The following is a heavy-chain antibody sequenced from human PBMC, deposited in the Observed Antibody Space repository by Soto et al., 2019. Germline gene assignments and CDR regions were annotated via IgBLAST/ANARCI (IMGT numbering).Heavy chain of an antibody. J-gene: IGHJ4*02. CDR2: VDYSGNT. V-gene: IGHV4-61*08. D-gene: IGHD6-19*01. CDR1: HESINSVDFY. CDR3: ARSSYSSIAVTQFDS. Sequence: SETLSLTCAVSHESINSVDFYWSWLRQPPGKGLEWIGYVDYSGNTNYNPSLRGRVTISLDRSRKQFSLRLLSVTAGDTAVYYCARSSYSSIAVTQFDSWGQGSRVTVSS.